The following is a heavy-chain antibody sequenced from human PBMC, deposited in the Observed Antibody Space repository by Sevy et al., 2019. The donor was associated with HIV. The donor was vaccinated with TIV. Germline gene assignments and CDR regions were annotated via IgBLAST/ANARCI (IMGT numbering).Heavy chain of an antibody. CDR3: ARDASRLEMSYFDY. CDR2: ISSGSTYI. J-gene: IGHJ4*02. Sequence: GGSLRLSCTASGFTFSTYSMNWVRQSPGKGLEWVSFISSGSTYIHYAYSVKGRFTISRDNAKNSLYLQMNSLRAEDTAVYYCARDASRLEMSYFDYWGQGTLVTVSS. V-gene: IGHV3-21*06. CDR1: GFTFSTYS. D-gene: IGHD2-21*01.